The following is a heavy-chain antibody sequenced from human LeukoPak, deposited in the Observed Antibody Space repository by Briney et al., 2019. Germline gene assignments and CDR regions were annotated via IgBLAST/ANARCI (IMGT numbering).Heavy chain of an antibody. J-gene: IGHJ4*02. CDR1: GFTFSSYG. CDR2: ISYDGSNK. CDR3: AKDSTRKGSSGYYSYFDY. V-gene: IGHV3-30*18. D-gene: IGHD3-22*01. Sequence: GGSLRLSCAASGFTFSSYGMHWVRQAPGKGLEWVAVISYDGSNKYYADSVKGRFTISRDNSKNTLYLQMNSLRAEDTAVYYCAKDSTRKGSSGYYSYFDYWGQGTLVTVSS.